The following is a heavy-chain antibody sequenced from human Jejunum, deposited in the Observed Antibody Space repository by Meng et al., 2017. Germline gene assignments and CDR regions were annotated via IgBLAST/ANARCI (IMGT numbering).Heavy chain of an antibody. J-gene: IGHJ4*02. D-gene: IGHD3-3*01. CDR2: IHHSGST. Sequence: SETLSLTCAVSGGSISSSNWWNWVRQPPGKGLEWIGEIHHSGSTNYNPSLESRVTISVDKSTNQFSLKLNSVTAADTAVYYCARVSYDDSRGYYGTDYWGQGTLVTVSS. V-gene: IGHV4-4*02. CDR3: ARVSYDDSRGYYGTDY. CDR1: GGSISSSNW.